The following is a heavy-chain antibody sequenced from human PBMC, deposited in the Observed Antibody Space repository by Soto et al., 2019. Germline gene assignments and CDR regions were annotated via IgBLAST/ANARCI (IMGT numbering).Heavy chain of an antibody. Sequence: QVQLQESGPGLVKPSQTLSLTCTVSGGSIISGDYYWSWIRQPPGKGLEWIGYIYYSGSTYYNPSLKSRVIIAVDTSKNQFSLKLSSVTAADTAVYYCGRQVVVAVPDAFDIWGQGTMVTVSS. CDR2: IYYSGST. J-gene: IGHJ3*02. CDR3: GRQVVVAVPDAFDI. D-gene: IGHD2-15*01. CDR1: GGSIISGDYY. V-gene: IGHV4-30-4*01.